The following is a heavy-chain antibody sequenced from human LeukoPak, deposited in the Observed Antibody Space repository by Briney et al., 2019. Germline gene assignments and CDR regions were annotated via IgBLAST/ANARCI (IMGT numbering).Heavy chain of an antibody. Sequence: GGSLRLSCFASGFTVSDNYVSSVRQAPGKGLEWVSVFYSGGSTRYADSVKGRFTISRDNSKNTLYLQLNSLRAEDTAVYFCASRSWSSEYVPYCGQGTLVTVSS. CDR1: GFTVSDNY. CDR3: ASRSWSSEYVPY. J-gene: IGHJ1*01. D-gene: IGHD6-13*01. V-gene: IGHV3-66*01. CDR2: FYSGGST.